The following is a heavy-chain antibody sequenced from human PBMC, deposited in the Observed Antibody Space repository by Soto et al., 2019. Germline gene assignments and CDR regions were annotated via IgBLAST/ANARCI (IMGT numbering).Heavy chain of an antibody. D-gene: IGHD6-13*01. J-gene: IGHJ4*02. V-gene: IGHV4-30-4*01. CDR1: GGSISSGDYY. CDR2: IYYSGST. Sequence: SETLSLTCTVSGGSISSGDYYWSWIHQPPGKGLEWIGYIYYSGSTYYNPSLKSRVTISVDTSKNQFSLKLSSVTAADTAVYYCARDDPYSSLDYWGQGTLVTVSS. CDR3: ARDDPYSSLDY.